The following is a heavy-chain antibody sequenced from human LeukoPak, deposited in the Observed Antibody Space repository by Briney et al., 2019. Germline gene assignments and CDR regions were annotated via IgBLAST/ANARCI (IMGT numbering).Heavy chain of an antibody. Sequence: ASVKVSCTASAYTLTGYYMHWVRQAPGQGLEWVGWINPNSGGTNYAQKFQGRVTMTRDTSIGTAYLELNRLRSDDTAVYYCATYDQWVPHGFDPWGQGTLVTVSS. CDR2: INPNSGGT. V-gene: IGHV1-2*02. J-gene: IGHJ5*02. CDR3: ATYDQWVPHGFDP. D-gene: IGHD1-26*01. CDR1: AYTLTGYY.